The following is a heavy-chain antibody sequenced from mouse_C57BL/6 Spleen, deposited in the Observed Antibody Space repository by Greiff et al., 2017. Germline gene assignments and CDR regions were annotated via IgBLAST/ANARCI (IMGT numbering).Heavy chain of an antibody. D-gene: IGHD2-1*01. Sequence: VKLQQSGPGLVAPSQSLSITCTVSGFSLTSYGVHWVRQPPGKGLEWLVVIWSDGSTTYNSALKSRLSISKDNSKSQVILNMNSLQTDDTAMYYCARHGYGNGYWYIDVWGTGTTVTVAS. CDR1: GFSLTSYG. CDR2: IWSDGST. J-gene: IGHJ1*03. V-gene: IGHV2-6-1*01. CDR3: ARHGYGNGYWYIDV.